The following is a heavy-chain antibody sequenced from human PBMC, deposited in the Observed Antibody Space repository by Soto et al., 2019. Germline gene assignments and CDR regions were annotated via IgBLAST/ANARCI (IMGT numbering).Heavy chain of an antibody. CDR3: ARDPLGPLTTVNV. CDR2: IYRGGNT. CDR1: GFTVSVNY. J-gene: IGHJ4*02. D-gene: IGHD4-17*01. Sequence: EVQLVESGGGLVQPGASLRLSCAVSGFTVSVNYMSWVRQAPGKGLEWVSVIYRGGNTFYADSVKGRFTISRDNSNNTLYLQMNSLRAEETAVYYCARDPLGPLTTVNVWGQGTLVTVSS. V-gene: IGHV3-66*01.